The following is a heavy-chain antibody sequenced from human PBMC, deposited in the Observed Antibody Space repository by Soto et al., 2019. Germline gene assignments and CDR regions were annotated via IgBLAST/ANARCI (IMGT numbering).Heavy chain of an antibody. Sequence: EVHLEESGGDLVQPGGSLRLSCEASGLTLSAYWMPWVRQAPGKGLEWVANINRVGSKKSYLDSVRGRFTISRDNVGNSLYLQMDSLRADDTALYYCARDVSPGSSSLYLDAFDIWGQGTMVTVSS. D-gene: IGHD6-13*01. CDR3: ARDVSPGSSSLYLDAFDI. V-gene: IGHV3-7*05. J-gene: IGHJ3*02. CDR1: GLTLSAYW. CDR2: INRVGSKK.